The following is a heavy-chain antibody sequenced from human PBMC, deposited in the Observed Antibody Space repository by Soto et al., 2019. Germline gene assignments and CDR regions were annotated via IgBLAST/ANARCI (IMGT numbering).Heavy chain of an antibody. V-gene: IGHV1-3*01. CDR1: GYTFTSYA. CDR2: INAGNGNT. Sequence: ASVKVSCKASGYTFTSYAMHWVRQAPGQRLEWMGWINAGNGNTKYSQKFQGRVTITRDTSASTAYMELSSLRSEDTAVYYCARVPLELRFRYYYMDVWGKGTTVTVSS. D-gene: IGHD1-7*01. CDR3: ARVPLELRFRYYYMDV. J-gene: IGHJ6*03.